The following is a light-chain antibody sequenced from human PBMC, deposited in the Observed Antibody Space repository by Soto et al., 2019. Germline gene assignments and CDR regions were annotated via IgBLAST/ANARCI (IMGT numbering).Light chain of an antibody. J-gene: IGLJ2*01. V-gene: IGLV2-14*01. CDR1: MRDVGAYNL. CDR3: RAYTATSTPV. CDR2: EVR. Sequence: QSVLTQPASVSGSAGQSITISCSGTMRDVGAYNLVSWYQQHPGTAPKLIIYEVRNRPSGISSRFSGSRSGNTASLTISGLQSEDEGDYYCRAYTATSTPVLAGGPK.